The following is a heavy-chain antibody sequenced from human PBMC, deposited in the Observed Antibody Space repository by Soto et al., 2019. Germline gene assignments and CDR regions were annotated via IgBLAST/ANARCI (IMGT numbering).Heavy chain of an antibody. V-gene: IGHV3-21*01. Sequence: GGSLRLSXAASGFTFTRYSMNWVRQAPGKGLEWVSSISSTTNYIYYADSMKGRFTVSRDNAKNSVYLEMNSLSAEDTALYYCARESEDLTSNFDYWGQGTLVTVSS. CDR2: ISSTTNYI. J-gene: IGHJ4*02. CDR1: GFTFTRYS. CDR3: ARESEDLTSNFDY.